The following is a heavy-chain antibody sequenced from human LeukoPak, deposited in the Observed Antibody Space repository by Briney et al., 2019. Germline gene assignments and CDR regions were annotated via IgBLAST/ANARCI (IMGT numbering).Heavy chain of an antibody. CDR3: AKGNYDILTGPMDV. V-gene: IGHV3-9*03. D-gene: IGHD3-9*01. J-gene: IGHJ6*03. CDR1: GFTFDDYA. Sequence: PGRSLRLSCAASGFTFDDYAMHWVRQAPGKGLEWVSGISWNSGSIGYADPVKGRFTISRDNAKNSLYLQMNSLRAEDMALYYCAKGNYDILTGPMDVWGKGTTVTVSS. CDR2: ISWNSGSI.